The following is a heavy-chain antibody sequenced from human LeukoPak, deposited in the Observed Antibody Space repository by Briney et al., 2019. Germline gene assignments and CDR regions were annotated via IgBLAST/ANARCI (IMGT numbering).Heavy chain of an antibody. CDR2: ARFDGGNR. Sequence: GGSLRLSRAASGFTFSNYGIHWVRQAPGKGLEWVAFARFDGGNRYHADSVKGRFTISRDNSRNTLYLQMNSLRSEDTAVYFCARDLASQGRLYCSSTRCSKGTFDIWGQGTMVTVSS. J-gene: IGHJ3*02. CDR1: GFTFSNYG. D-gene: IGHD2-2*01. V-gene: IGHV3-30*02. CDR3: ARDLASQGRLYCSSTRCSKGTFDI.